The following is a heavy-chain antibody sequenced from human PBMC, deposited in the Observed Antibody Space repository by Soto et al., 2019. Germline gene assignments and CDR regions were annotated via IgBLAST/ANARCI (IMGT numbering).Heavy chain of an antibody. CDR2: ISYDGSNK. Sequence: QVQLVESGGGVVQPGRSLRLSCAASGFTFSSYGMHWVRQAPGKGLEWVAVISYDGSNKYYADSVKGRFTISRDNSKNTLYLQMNSLRAEDTAVYYCAKDSYGSGSYLDYWGQGTLVTVSS. D-gene: IGHD3-10*01. J-gene: IGHJ4*02. V-gene: IGHV3-30*18. CDR3: AKDSYGSGSYLDY. CDR1: GFTFSSYG.